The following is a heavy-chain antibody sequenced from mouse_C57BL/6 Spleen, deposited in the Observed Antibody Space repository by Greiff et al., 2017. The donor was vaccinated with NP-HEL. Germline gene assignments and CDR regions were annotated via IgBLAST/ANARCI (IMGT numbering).Heavy chain of an antibody. J-gene: IGHJ4*01. CDR3: ARHYDSPYAMDY. V-gene: IGHV1-80*01. Sequence: VKLQESGAELVKPGASVKISCKASGYAFSSYRMNWVKQRPGKGLEWIGQIYPGDGDTNYNGKFKGKATLTADKSSSTAYMQLSSLTSEDSAVYFCARHYDSPYAMDYWGQGTSVTVSS. CDR1: GYAFSSYR. CDR2: IYPGDGDT. D-gene: IGHD2-4*01.